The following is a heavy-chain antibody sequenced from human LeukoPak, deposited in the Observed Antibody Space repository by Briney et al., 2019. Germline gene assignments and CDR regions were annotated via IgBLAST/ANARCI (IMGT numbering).Heavy chain of an antibody. D-gene: IGHD5-18*01. Sequence: GSLRLSCAASGFTFSSYSMNWVRQAPGKGLEWVSSISSSSSYIYYADSVKGRFTISGDNAKNSLYLQMSSLRAEDTAVYYCARERDGYSYTLGYWGQGTLVTVSS. CDR2: ISSSSSYI. CDR3: ARERDGYSYTLGY. V-gene: IGHV3-21*01. CDR1: GFTFSSYS. J-gene: IGHJ4*02.